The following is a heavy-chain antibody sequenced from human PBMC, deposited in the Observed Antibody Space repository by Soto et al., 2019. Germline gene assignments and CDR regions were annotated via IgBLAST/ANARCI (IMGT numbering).Heavy chain of an antibody. CDR3: ASVHKNWFDA. D-gene: IGHD6-6*01. CDR1: GYNFTAFW. V-gene: IGHV5-10-1*01. Sequence: PGESLKISCKASGYNFTAFWLHWVRQMPGKGLEWLGKIDPSNSYTNYSPPFEGHVTISTDNSITTAYLQWSSLTAVDTALYFCASVHKNWFDAWAQGTMVTVSS. CDR2: IDPSNSYT. J-gene: IGHJ5*02.